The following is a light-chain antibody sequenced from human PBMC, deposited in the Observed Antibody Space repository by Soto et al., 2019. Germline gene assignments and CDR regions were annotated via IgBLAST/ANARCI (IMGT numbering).Light chain of an antibody. CDR2: AAS. J-gene: IGKJ1*01. CDR3: QQSYSTPRT. CDR1: QYISNF. V-gene: IGKV1-39*01. Sequence: DIQMTQSPSSLSASVGDRVTIPCRARQYISNFLNWYQQKPGKAPKLLISAASSLQSAVPSRFSGSGSGTDFTLTISSLQPEDFATYYCQQSYSTPRTFGQGTKVEIK.